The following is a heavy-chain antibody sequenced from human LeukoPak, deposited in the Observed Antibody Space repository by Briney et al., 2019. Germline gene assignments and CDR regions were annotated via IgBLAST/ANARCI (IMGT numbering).Heavy chain of an antibody. V-gene: IGHV1-2*02. Sequence: ASVTVSCTASGYTFTGYYMHWVRQAPGQGLEWMGWINPNSGGTNYAQKFQGRVTMTRDTSISTAYMELSRLRSDDTAVYYCAGDLCGHGVAGTGYWGQGTLVTVSS. CDR2: INPNSGGT. CDR3: AGDLCGHGVAGTGY. J-gene: IGHJ4*02. CDR1: GYTFTGYY. D-gene: IGHD6-19*01.